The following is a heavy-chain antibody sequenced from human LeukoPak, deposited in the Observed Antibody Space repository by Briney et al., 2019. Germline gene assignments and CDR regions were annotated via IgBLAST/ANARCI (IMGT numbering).Heavy chain of an antibody. Sequence: SETVSLTCTVSGGSISSYYWSWIRQPPGKGLEWIGYIYYRGSTNYNPSLKSRVTISVDTSKNQFSLNLNSVTAADTAVYYCARTWDDGYFDPWGQGTLVTVSS. D-gene: IGHD1-1*01. CDR3: ARTWDDGYFDP. V-gene: IGHV4-59*01. CDR2: IYYRGST. CDR1: GGSISSYY. J-gene: IGHJ5*02.